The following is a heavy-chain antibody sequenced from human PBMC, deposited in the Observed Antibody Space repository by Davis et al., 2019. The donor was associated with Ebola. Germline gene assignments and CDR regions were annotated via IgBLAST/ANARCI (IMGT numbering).Heavy chain of an antibody. CDR1: GFTFSSYA. CDR3: GRKCVPQGSTSCYVY. J-gene: IGHJ4*02. Sequence: GGSLRLSCAASGFTFSSYAMHWVRQAPGKGLEWVAVISYDGSNKYYADSVKGRFTISRDNSKNTLFLQMNILRDEDTAIYFCGRKCVPQGSTSCYVYWGQGTLVSVSS. V-gene: IGHV3-30-3*01. D-gene: IGHD2-2*01. CDR2: ISYDGSNK.